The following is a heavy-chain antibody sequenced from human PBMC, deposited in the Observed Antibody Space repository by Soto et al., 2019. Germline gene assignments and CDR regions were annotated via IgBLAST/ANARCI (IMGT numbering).Heavy chain of an antibody. V-gene: IGHV3-11*06. CDR1: GFTFSDYY. Sequence: PWGSLRLSCAASGFTFSDYYMSWIRQAPGKGLEWVSYISSSSSYTNYADSVKGRFTISRDNAKNSLYLQMNSLRAEDTAVYYCARVKATVTINWFDPWGQGTLVTVSS. J-gene: IGHJ5*02. CDR2: ISSSSSYT. D-gene: IGHD4-17*01. CDR3: ARVKATVTINWFDP.